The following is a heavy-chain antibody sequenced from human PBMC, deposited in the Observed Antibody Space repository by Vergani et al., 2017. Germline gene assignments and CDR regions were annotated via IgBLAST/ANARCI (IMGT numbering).Heavy chain of an antibody. CDR3: ARGTCGYSYGYPCPLRTLSFDY. Sequence: EVQLVESGGGLVQPGGSLRLSCAASGFTFSSYWMHWVRQAPGKGLVWVSRINSDGSSTSYADSVKGRFTISRDNAKNTLYLQMNSLRAEDTAVYYCARGTCGYSYGYPCPLRTLSFDYWGQGTLVTVSS. CDR2: INSDGSST. D-gene: IGHD5-18*01. V-gene: IGHV3-74*01. J-gene: IGHJ4*02. CDR1: GFTFSSYW.